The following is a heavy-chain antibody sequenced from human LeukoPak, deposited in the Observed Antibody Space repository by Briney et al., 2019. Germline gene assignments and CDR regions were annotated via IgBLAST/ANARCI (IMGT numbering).Heavy chain of an antibody. CDR3: ARVGCSGGSCYFDY. CDR2: INPSGGST. CDR1: GYTFTSYY. J-gene: IGHJ4*02. D-gene: IGHD2-15*01. V-gene: IGHV1-46*01. Sequence: ASVKVSCKASGYTFTSYYMHWVRQAPGQGLEWMGIINPSGGSTSYAQKLQGRVTMTTDTSTSTAYMELRSLRSDDTAVYYRARVGCSGGSCYFDYWGQGTLVTVSS.